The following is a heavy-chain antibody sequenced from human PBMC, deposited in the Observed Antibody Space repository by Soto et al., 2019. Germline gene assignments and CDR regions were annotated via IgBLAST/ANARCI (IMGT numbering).Heavy chain of an antibody. CDR1: GGSIGGYY. V-gene: IGHV4-59*01. D-gene: IGHD2-21*02. CDR2: IYYSGST. J-gene: IGHJ4*02. Sequence: TSETLSLTCSVSGGSIGGYYGSWIRQPPGKGLEWIGYIYYSGSTNYNPSLKNRVTISVVTSKNQISLKLSSVTAADAAVYYCASVVTGDVYDFWGQGTLVTVSS. CDR3: ASVVTGDVYDF.